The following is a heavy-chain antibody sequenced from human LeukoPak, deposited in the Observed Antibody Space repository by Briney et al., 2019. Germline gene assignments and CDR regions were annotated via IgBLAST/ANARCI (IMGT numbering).Heavy chain of an antibody. D-gene: IGHD5-18*01. V-gene: IGHV4-31*09. CDR3: ATGYGRTYYFDY. Sequence: PSQTLSLTCTVSGGSISSGGYYWSWIRQHPGKGLEWIGYIYNSGSTYYNPSLKSRVTISVDRSKNQFSLKLSSVTAADTAVYYCATGYGRTYYFDYWGQGTLVTISS. J-gene: IGHJ4*02. CDR2: IYNSGST. CDR1: GGSISSGGYY.